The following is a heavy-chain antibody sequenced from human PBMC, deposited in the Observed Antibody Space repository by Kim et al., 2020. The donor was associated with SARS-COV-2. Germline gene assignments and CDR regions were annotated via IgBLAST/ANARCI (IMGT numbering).Heavy chain of an antibody. V-gene: IGHV4-59*01. CDR1: DGSITSYY. J-gene: IGHJ1*01. CDR3: ARGTSGWYFHH. Sequence: SETLSLTCFVSDGSITSYYWSWIRQPPGKGLEWIGYIYYSGSATYNPSLKSRVTMSLDTSKNQFSLKLSSVTAADTAVYYCARGTSGWYFHHWGQGTLVTVSS. D-gene: IGHD6-19*01. CDR2: IYYSGSA.